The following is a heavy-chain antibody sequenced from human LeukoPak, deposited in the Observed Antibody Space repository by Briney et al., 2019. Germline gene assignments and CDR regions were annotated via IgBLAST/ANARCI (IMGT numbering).Heavy chain of an antibody. CDR3: ARDMSRKQQLVHHY. J-gene: IGHJ4*02. D-gene: IGHD6-13*01. CDR1: GFTFSSYA. V-gene: IGHV3-30*04. Sequence: GGSLRLSCAASGFTFSSYAMHWVRQAPGKGLEWVAVISYDGSNKYYADSVKGRFTISRDNSKNTLYLQMNSLRAEDTAVYYCARDMSRKQQLVHHYWDQGTLVTVSS. CDR2: ISYDGSNK.